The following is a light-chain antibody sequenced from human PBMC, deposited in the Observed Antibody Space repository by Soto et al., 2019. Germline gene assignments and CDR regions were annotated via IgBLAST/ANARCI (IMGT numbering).Light chain of an antibody. CDR1: NIGSKS. CDR3: QVWDRSSDHVV. Sequence: SYELTQPPSVSVAPGKTARITCGGNNIGSKSVHWYQQKPGQAPVLVIYYDSDRPSGIPERFSGSNSGNTATLTISRVEAGDEAANSGQVWDRSSDHVVFGGGPSSPS. J-gene: IGLJ2*01. CDR2: YDS. V-gene: IGLV3-21*04.